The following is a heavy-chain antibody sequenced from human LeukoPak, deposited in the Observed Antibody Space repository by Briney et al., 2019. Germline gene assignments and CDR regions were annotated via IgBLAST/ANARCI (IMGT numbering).Heavy chain of an antibody. V-gene: IGHV3-23*01. CDR1: GFTFSSYA. CDR2: ISGSGGST. D-gene: IGHD3-22*01. CDR3: AKGLTYYYDSPPYYFDY. J-gene: IGHJ4*02. Sequence: GGSLRLSCAASGFTFSSYAMSWVRQAPRKGLEWVSAISGSGGSTYYADSVKGRFTISRDNSKNTLYLQMNSLRAEDTAVYYCAKGLTYYYDSPPYYFDYWGQGTLVTVSS.